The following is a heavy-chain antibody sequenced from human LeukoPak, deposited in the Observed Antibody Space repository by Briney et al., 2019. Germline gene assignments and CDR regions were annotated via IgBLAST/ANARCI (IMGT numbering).Heavy chain of an antibody. D-gene: IGHD3-22*01. CDR3: ARGLYYYDSSGYSH. J-gene: IGHJ4*02. V-gene: IGHV1-18*01. Sequence: ASVKVSYKASGYTFTSYGISWVRQAPGQGLEWMGWISAYNGNTNYAQKLQGRVTMTTDTSTSTAYMELRSLRSDDTAVYYCARGLYYYDSSGYSHWGQGTLVTVSS. CDR2: ISAYNGNT. CDR1: GYTFTSYG.